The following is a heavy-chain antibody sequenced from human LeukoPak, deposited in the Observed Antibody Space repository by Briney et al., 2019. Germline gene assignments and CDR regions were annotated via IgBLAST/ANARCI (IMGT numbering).Heavy chain of an antibody. CDR2: VNPNSGGT. CDR1: GYTXTAYY. Sequence: ASVKVSCKASGYTXTAYYMHGVRQAPGQRLDWMGWVNPNSGGTNYAQKFQDRVTMTRDTSISTAYMELHRLRSDDTAVYYCATAPLNGYNSGWYSFDYWGQGALVTVSS. V-gene: IGHV1-2*02. CDR3: ATAPLNGYNSGWYSFDY. J-gene: IGHJ4*02. D-gene: IGHD6-19*01.